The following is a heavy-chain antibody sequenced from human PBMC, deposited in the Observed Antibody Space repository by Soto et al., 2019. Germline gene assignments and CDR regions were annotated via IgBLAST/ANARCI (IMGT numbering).Heavy chain of an antibody. CDR2: INSDGSST. J-gene: IGHJ6*02. CDR1: GFTFSSYC. CDR3: ARVDYYYGMDV. V-gene: IGHV3-74*01. Sequence: GGSLRLSPAASGFTFSSYCMHWVRQAPGKGLVWVSRINSDGSSTSYADSVKGRFTISRDNAKNTLYLQMNSLRAEDTAVYYCARVDYYYGMDVWGQGTTVTVSS.